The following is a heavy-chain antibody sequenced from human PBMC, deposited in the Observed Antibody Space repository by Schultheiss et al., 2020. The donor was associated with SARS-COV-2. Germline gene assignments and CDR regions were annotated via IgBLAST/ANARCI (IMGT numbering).Heavy chain of an antibody. CDR2: IYWDDDK. CDR1: GFSLSTSGVG. CDR3: ARTRGVYTLGRWFDP. V-gene: IGHV2-5*02. J-gene: IGHJ5*02. D-gene: IGHD5/OR15-5a*01. Sequence: SGPTLVKPTQTLTLTCTFSGFSLSTSGVGVGWIRQPPGKALEWLALIYWDDDKRYSPSLKSRLTITKDTSKNQVVLTMTNMDPVDTATYYCARTRGVYTLGRWFDPWGQGTLVTVSS.